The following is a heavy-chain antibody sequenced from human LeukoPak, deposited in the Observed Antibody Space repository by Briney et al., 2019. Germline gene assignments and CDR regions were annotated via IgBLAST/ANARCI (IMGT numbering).Heavy chain of an antibody. CDR2: IDPSDSYT. CDR1: GYSFTSYW. D-gene: IGHD6-19*01. Sequence: GESLKTSCKGSGYSFTSYWISWVRQMPGKGLEWMGRIDPSDSYTNYSPSFQGHVTISADKSISTAYLQWSSLKASDTAMYYCARHEVAGDNWFDPWGQGTLVTVSS. J-gene: IGHJ5*02. CDR3: ARHEVAGDNWFDP. V-gene: IGHV5-10-1*01.